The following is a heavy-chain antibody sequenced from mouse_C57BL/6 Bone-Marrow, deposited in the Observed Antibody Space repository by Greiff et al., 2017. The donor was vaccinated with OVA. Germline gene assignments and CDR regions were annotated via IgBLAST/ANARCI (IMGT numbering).Heavy chain of an antibody. J-gene: IGHJ2*01. CDR2: IWSDGST. CDR1: GFSLTSYG. Sequence: VQVVESGPGLVAPSQSLSITCTVSGFSLTSYGVHWVRQPPGKGLEWLVVIWSDGSTTYNSALKSRLSISKDNSKSQVFLKMNSLQTDDTAMYYCARHGGLYYYGSSPFFDYWGQGTTLTVSS. CDR3: ARHGGLYYYGSSPFFDY. V-gene: IGHV2-6-1*01. D-gene: IGHD1-1*01.